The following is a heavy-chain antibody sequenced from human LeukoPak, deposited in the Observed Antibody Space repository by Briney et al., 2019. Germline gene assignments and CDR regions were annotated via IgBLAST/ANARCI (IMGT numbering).Heavy chain of an antibody. Sequence: GGSLRLSCAASGFTFSSYTMNWVPQAPGKGLEWVSSIAGSSGYISYADSVKGRFTISRDNAKKSLYLQMPSLTAEDTAVYYCARDRGAYCGGDCYLGFDYWGRGTLVTVSS. V-gene: IGHV3-21*01. CDR2: IAGSSGYI. CDR1: GFTFSSYT. D-gene: IGHD2-21*02. J-gene: IGHJ4*01. CDR3: ARDRGAYCGGDCYLGFDY.